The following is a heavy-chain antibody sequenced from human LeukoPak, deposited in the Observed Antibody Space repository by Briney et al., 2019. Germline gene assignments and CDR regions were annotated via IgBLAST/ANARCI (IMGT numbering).Heavy chain of an antibody. J-gene: IGHJ4*02. Sequence: GGSLRLSCAASGFTFSGYEMNWVRQAPGKGLEWVSYISRSGTIISYADSVRGRLTISRDNAKNSLYLQMNSLRAEDTAVYYFARERDDYYFDYWGQGTLVT. CDR3: ARERDDYYFDY. CDR1: GFTFSGYE. CDR2: ISRSGTII. D-gene: IGHD3-3*01. V-gene: IGHV3-48*03.